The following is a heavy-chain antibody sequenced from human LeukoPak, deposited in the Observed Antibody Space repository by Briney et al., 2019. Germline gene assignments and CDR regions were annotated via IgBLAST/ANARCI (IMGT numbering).Heavy chain of an antibody. Sequence: SETLSLSSTVTGGSISTYYWSWIRQPPEKGLEWTGYTSYTGSTNYNPSLKSRVTISVDTSKNQFSLKLSSVTAADTAVYYCARPYRSGWYGSFDIWGQGTMVTVSS. D-gene: IGHD6-19*01. J-gene: IGHJ3*02. CDR2: TSYTGST. CDR1: GGSISTYY. CDR3: ARPYRSGWYGSFDI. V-gene: IGHV4-59*08.